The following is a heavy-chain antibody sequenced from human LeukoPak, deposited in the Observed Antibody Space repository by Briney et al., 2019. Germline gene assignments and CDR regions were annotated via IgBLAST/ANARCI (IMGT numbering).Heavy chain of an antibody. J-gene: IGHJ4*02. D-gene: IGHD3-22*01. Sequence: GGSLRLSCAASGFTFSSYWVHWVRQAPGKGLVWVSRINSDGSSTAYADSVKGRFTISRDNAKNTLYLQMNSLRAEDTAVYYCARDRHKYNYDSGGYPPYWGQGTLVTVSS. CDR3: ARDRHKYNYDSGGYPPY. CDR2: INSDGSST. V-gene: IGHV3-74*01. CDR1: GFTFSSYW.